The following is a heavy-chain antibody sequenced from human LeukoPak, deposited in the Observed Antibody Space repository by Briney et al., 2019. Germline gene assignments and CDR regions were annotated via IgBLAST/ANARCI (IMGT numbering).Heavy chain of an antibody. V-gene: IGHV4-59*01. CDR2: IYYSGST. CDR1: GGSISSYY. D-gene: IGHD6-13*01. Sequence: PSETLSLICTVSGGSISSYYWSWIRQPPGKGLEWIGYIYYSGSTNYNPSLKSRVTISVDTSKNQFSLKLSSVTAADTAVYYCASRPVAAAGLYFDYWGQGTLVTVSS. J-gene: IGHJ4*02. CDR3: ASRPVAAAGLYFDY.